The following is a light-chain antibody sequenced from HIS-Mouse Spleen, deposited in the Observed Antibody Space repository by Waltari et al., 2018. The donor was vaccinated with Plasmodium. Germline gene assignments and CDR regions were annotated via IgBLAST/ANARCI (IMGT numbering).Light chain of an antibody. CDR1: QSVSSN. CDR2: GAS. J-gene: IGKJ3*01. CDR3: QQYNNWSFT. V-gene: IGKV3-15*01. Sequence: EIVMTQSPATLSVSPGERATLSCRASQSVSSNLGWYQHKPGHAPRLLLYGASTRATGIPARFSGSGSGTEFTLTISSLQSEDFAVYYCQQYNNWSFTFGPGTKVDIK.